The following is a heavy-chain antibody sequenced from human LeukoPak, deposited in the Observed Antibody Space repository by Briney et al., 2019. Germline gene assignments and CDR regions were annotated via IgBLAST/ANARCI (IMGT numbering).Heavy chain of an antibody. Sequence: GGSLRLSCAAFGFTFSNYWMHWVRQAPGKGLVWVSRISSDESSTTYADSVKGRFTISRDNAKNTLYLKMNTLRAEDTAIYFCARGGFTGTSCPYFDYWGQGTLVTVSS. V-gene: IGHV3-74*01. CDR3: ARGGFTGTSCPYFDY. CDR2: ISSDESST. J-gene: IGHJ4*02. D-gene: IGHD2-2*01. CDR1: GFTFSNYW.